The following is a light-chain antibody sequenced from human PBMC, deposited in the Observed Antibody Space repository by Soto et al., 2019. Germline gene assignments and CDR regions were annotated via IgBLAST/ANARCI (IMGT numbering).Light chain of an antibody. CDR3: SSYTSSNTLYV. Sequence: QSALTQPASVSGSPGQSITISCTGTSSDVGGYNYVSWYQQHPGKAPKLMIYDVNNRPSGVSDRFSGSKSGNTASLTISGLQAEYEADYFCSSYTSSNTLYVLGAGTKLTVL. J-gene: IGLJ1*01. CDR1: SSDVGGYNY. CDR2: DVN. V-gene: IGLV2-14*01.